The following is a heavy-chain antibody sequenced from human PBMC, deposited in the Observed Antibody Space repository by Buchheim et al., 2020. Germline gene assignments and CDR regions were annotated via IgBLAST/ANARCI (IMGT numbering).Heavy chain of an antibody. D-gene: IGHD3-10*01. CDR1: GYTFTGYY. V-gene: IGHV1-2*06. Sequence: QVQLVQSGAEVKKPGASVKVSCKASGYTFTGYYMHWVRQAPGQGLEWMGRINPNSGGTNYAQKFQGRVTMTRDTSISTAYMELSRLRSEDTAVYYCARGEYYGSGNHPTFAGGWFDPWGQGTL. CDR3: ARGEYYGSGNHPTFAGGWFDP. J-gene: IGHJ5*02. CDR2: INPNSGGT.